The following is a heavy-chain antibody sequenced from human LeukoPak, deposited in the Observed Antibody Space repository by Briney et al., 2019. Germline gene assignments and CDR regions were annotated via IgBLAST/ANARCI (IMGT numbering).Heavy chain of an antibody. CDR1: GFVFSDYW. CDR3: SKGGGDVRMDV. J-gene: IGHJ6*02. V-gene: IGHV3-7*03. Sequence: GGSLRLSCTASGFVFSDYWLSWVRQAPGKGLEWVANIKQDGSETHYVDSVKGRFTISRDNAKNSLFLQMNSLRADDTAVYYCSKGGGDVRMDVWGQGTTVTVSS. CDR2: IKQDGSET. D-gene: IGHD3-16*01.